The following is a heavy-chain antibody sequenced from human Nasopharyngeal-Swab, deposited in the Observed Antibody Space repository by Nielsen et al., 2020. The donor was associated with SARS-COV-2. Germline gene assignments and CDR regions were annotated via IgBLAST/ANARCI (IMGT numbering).Heavy chain of an antibody. CDR2: IYYSRTT. CDR1: GGSISNYH. Sequence: SETLSLTCSVSGGSISNYHWNWIRQHPGKGLEWIGYIYYSRTTNYNPSLTSRVTISVDTSKTQFSLKLSSVTAADAAVYYCPRRGECYGDYLDYWGQGTLVTVSS. J-gene: IGHJ4*02. CDR3: PRRGECYGDYLDY. V-gene: IGHV4-59*08. D-gene: IGHD4-17*01.